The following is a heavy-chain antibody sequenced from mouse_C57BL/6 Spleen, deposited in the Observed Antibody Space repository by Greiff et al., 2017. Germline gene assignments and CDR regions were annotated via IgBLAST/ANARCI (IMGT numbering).Heavy chain of an antibody. V-gene: IGHV1-82*01. CDR1: GYAFSSSW. CDR2: IYPGDGDP. D-gene: IGHD1-1*01. J-gene: IGHJ1*03. CDR3: ASPRYCGSSKWYFDV. Sequence: QVKFQQSGPELVKPGASVKISCKASGYAFSSSWMNWVKQRPGKGLEWFGRIYPGDGDPNYNGKFKGKATLTADKSSSTAYMQLSSLTSEDSAVYFCASPRYCGSSKWYFDVWGTGTTVTVSS.